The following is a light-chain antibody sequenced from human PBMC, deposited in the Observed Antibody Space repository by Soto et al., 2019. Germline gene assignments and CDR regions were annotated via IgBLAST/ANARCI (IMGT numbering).Light chain of an antibody. CDR2: GAS. CDR3: QQYGTSPIT. Sequence: EIVLTQSPGTLSLSPGEGVTLSCRASQSISSSYLAWYQQKPGQAPRLLIYGASSRATGIPDRFSGSGSGTDFTLTISGLDTEDFAVYYCQQYGTSPITFGKGTRLEI. J-gene: IGKJ5*01. V-gene: IGKV3-20*01. CDR1: QSISSSY.